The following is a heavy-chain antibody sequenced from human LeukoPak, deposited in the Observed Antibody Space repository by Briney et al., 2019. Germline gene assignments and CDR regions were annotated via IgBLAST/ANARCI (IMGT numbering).Heavy chain of an antibody. J-gene: IGHJ4*02. CDR3: ARVQYYYDSSGYKY. Sequence: GASVKVSCKASGYTCTSYDINWVRQATGQGLEWMGWMNPNSGNTGYAQKFQGRVTMTRNTSISTAYMELSSLRSEDTAVYYRARVQYYYDSSGYKYWGQGTLVTVSS. CDR2: MNPNSGNT. D-gene: IGHD3-22*01. CDR1: GYTCTSYD. V-gene: IGHV1-8*01.